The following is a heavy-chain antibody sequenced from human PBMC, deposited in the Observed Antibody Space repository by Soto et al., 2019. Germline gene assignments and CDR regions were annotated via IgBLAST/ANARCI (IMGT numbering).Heavy chain of an antibody. CDR2: IKWDASEK. V-gene: IGHV3-7*01. CDR1: GFTFGIYW. J-gene: IGHJ4*02. CDR3: ATDQLSLLNYDY. Sequence: GGSLRLSCAASGFTFGIYWMSWVRQAPGKGLEWLATIKWDASEKKYVDSVKGRLTISRDNAKNSLYLQMNSLRAEDTAIYYCATDQLSLLNYDYWGQGTLVTVSS. D-gene: IGHD1-1*01.